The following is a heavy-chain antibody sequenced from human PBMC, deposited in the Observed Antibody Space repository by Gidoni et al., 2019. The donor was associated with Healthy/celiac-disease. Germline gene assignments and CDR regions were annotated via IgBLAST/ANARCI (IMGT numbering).Heavy chain of an antibody. V-gene: IGHV4-31*03. D-gene: IGHD2-2*02. Sequence: QVQLQESGPGLVKPSQTLSLTCTVSGGSISSGGYYWSWIRQHPGKGLEWIGYIYYSGSTYYNPSLKSRVTISVDTSKNQFSLKLSSVTAADTAVYYCARVEYCSSTSCYIPNWFDPWGQGTLVTVSS. CDR3: ARVEYCSSTSCYIPNWFDP. CDR1: GGSISSGGYY. CDR2: IYYSGST. J-gene: IGHJ5*02.